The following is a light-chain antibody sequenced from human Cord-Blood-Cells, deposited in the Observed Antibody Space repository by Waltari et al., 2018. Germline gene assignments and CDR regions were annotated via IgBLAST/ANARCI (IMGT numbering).Light chain of an antibody. CDR3: QQYNSYST. J-gene: IGKJ1*01. V-gene: IGKV1-5*03. CDR2: KAS. CDR1: QSISGW. Sequence: DIQMTQSPSTLSASVGDRVTITCRASQSISGWLAWYQQKPGKAPKRLMYKASSLESGVPSRFSGSGSGTEFTLTISSLQPDDFATYYCQQYNSYSTFGQGTKVEIK.